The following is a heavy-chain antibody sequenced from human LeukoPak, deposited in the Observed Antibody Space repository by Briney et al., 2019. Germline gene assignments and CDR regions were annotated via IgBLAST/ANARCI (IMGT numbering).Heavy chain of an antibody. CDR3: AREENYYDSRFDY. CDR1: GGSVSSGSYY. D-gene: IGHD3-22*01. Sequence: PSETLSLTCTVSGGSVSSGSYYWSWIRQPAGKGLEWIGRIYTSGSTNYNPSLKSRVTISVDTSKNQFSLKLSSVTAADTAVYYCAREENYYDSRFDYWGQGTLVTVPS. J-gene: IGHJ4*02. V-gene: IGHV4-61*02. CDR2: IYTSGST.